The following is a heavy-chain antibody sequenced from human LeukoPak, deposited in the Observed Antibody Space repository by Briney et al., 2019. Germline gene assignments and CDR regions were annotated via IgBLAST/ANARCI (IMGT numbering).Heavy chain of an antibody. CDR3: ANRHYDSSGYYYVGD. V-gene: IGHV3-23*01. Sequence: GGSLRLSCAASGFTFSNYGMHWVRQAPGKGLEWVSGISGSGGSTYYADSVKGRFTISRDNSKNTLYLQMNSLRAEDTAVYYCANRHYDSSGYYYVGDWGQGTLVTVSS. J-gene: IGHJ4*02. D-gene: IGHD3-22*01. CDR1: GFTFSNYG. CDR2: ISGSGGST.